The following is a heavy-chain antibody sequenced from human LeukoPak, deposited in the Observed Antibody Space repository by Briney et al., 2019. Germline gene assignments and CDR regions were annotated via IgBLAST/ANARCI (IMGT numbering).Heavy chain of an antibody. J-gene: IGHJ5*02. V-gene: IGHV1-24*01. CDR1: GYTLTELS. CDR2: FDPGDGET. CDR3: ATGVYYDSSLVETIDP. D-gene: IGHD3-22*01. Sequence: ASVKVSCKVSGYTLTELSMHWVRQAPGKGLEWMGGFDPGDGETIYAQKFQGRVTMTEDTSTDTAYMELSSLRSEDTAVYYCATGVYYDSSLVETIDPWGQGTLVTVSS.